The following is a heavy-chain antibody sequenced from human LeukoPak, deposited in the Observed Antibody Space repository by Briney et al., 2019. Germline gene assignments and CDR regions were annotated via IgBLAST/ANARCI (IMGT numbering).Heavy chain of an antibody. CDR1: GYTFTSYG. D-gene: IGHD3-22*01. CDR3: ARDRFPLPGPLYDSSGYHKWHDAFDI. J-gene: IGHJ3*02. CDR2: ISAYNGNT. V-gene: IGHV1-18*01. Sequence: ASVKVSCKASGYTFTSYGISWVRQAPGQGLEWMGWISAYNGNTKYAQKLQGRVTMTTDTSTSTAYMELRSLRSDDTAVYYCARDRFPLPGPLYDSSGYHKWHDAFDIWGQGTMVTVSS.